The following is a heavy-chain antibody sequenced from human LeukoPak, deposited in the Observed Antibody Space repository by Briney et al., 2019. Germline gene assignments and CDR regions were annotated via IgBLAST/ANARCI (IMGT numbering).Heavy chain of an antibody. V-gene: IGHV4-34*01. Sequence: PSETLSLTCTVSGGSISSYYWSWIRQPPGKGLEWIGEINHSGSTNYNPSLKSRVTISVDTSKNQFSLKLSSVTAADAAVSYCGKRKRGSATQVDYRGQGTLVTVSS. J-gene: IGHJ4*02. CDR2: INHSGST. D-gene: IGHD5-12*01. CDR1: GGSISSYY. CDR3: GKRKRGSATQVDY.